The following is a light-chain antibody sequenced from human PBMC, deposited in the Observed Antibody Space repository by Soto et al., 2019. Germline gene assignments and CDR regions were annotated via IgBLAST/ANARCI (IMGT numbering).Light chain of an antibody. CDR3: QQRNNWPPGIT. Sequence: PGERVTLSCRASQSVSSSYLTWSQHKPGQAPRLLIYGASTRATGIPARFSGSGSGTDFTLTISRLEPEDSAVYYCQQRNNWPPGITFGQGTRLEI. J-gene: IGKJ5*01. V-gene: IGKV3D-20*02. CDR1: QSVSSSY. CDR2: GAS.